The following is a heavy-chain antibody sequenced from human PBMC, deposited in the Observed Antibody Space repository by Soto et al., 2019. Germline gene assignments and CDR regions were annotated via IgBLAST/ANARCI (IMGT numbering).Heavy chain of an antibody. J-gene: IGHJ3*02. CDR1: GGSISSGDYY. D-gene: IGHD3-22*01. V-gene: IGHV4-30-4*01. CDR2: IYYSGST. Sequence: SETLSLTCTVSGGSISSGDYYWSWIRQPPGKGLEWIGYIYYSGSTYYNPSLKSRVTISVDTSKNQFSLKLSSVTAADTAGYYCARASWYYDSSGYPTRTYDAFDIWGQGTMVTVSS. CDR3: ARASWYYDSSGYPTRTYDAFDI.